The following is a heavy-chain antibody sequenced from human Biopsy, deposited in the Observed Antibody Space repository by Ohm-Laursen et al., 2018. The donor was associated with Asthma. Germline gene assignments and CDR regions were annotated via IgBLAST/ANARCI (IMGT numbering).Heavy chain of an antibody. CDR3: ARGFRDISMEVLVITSDQMHFDY. CDR1: GGSFRGSY. J-gene: IGHJ4*02. V-gene: IGHV4-34*01. CDR2: VEHTGYA. D-gene: IGHD3-22*01. Sequence: SQTLSLTCAVYGGSFRGSYWTWIRQPPGKGLAWIGEVEHTGYANYNPSLKSRVTISVDTTKNQFSLKLTSVTAADTAVYYCARGFRDISMEVLVITSDQMHFDYWGQGALVSVSS.